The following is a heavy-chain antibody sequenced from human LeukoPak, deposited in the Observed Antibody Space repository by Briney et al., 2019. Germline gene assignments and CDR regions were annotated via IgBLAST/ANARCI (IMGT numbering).Heavy chain of an antibody. CDR1: GGSISSYY. V-gene: IGHV4-4*07. D-gene: IGHD2-2*01. J-gene: IGHJ4*02. CDR2: IYTSGST. CDR3: ARGARGSRTREYPDY. Sequence: SETLSLTCTVSGGSISSYYWSWIRQPAGKGLEWIGRIYTSGSTNYNPSLKSRVTMSVDTSKNQFSLKLSSVTAADTAVYYCARGARGSRTREYPDYWGQGTLVTVSS.